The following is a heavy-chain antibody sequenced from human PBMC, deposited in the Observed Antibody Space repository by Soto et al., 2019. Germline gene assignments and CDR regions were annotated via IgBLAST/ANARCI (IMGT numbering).Heavy chain of an antibody. D-gene: IGHD1-1*01. Sequence: PGKGLEWIGSIYYSGSTYYNPSLKSRVTISGDTSKTQFSLKLSSVTAADTAVYYCAIFLDDEDIIRDTVAVSAFLLNGSSDL. V-gene: IGHV4-39*01. CDR3: AIFLDDEDIIRDTVAVSAFLLNGSSDL. J-gene: IGHJ2*01. CDR2: IYYSGST.